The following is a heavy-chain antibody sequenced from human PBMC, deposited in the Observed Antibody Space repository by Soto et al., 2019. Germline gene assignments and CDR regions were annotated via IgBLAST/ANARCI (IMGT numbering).Heavy chain of an antibody. V-gene: IGHV3-30-3*01. CDR2: ISYDGSNK. CDR1: GFTFSSYA. D-gene: IGHD1-26*01. CDR3: ARDKGSYSAEYFQR. J-gene: IGHJ1*01. Sequence: QVLLVESGGGVVQPGRSLRLSCAASGFTFSSYAMHWVRQAPGKGLEWVAVISYDGSNKYYADSVKGRFTISRDNSKNTLYLQMNSLRAEDTTVYYCARDKGSYSAEYFQRWGQGTLVTVSS.